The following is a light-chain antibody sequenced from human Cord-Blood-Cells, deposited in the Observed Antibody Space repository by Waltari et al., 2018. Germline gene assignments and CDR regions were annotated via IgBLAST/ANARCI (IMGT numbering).Light chain of an antibody. CDR1: QSLSSY. CDR2: AAS. CDR3: QPSYSNPPLT. Sequence: DIQMTQSPSSLSASVGDRVTITCRASQSLSSYLNWYQQKPGKAPKLLIYAASSLQSGVPSRFRGSGSGKDFTLPISSLQPGDFATYLCQPSYSNPPLTFGGGTKVEIK. V-gene: IGKV1-39*01. J-gene: IGKJ4*01.